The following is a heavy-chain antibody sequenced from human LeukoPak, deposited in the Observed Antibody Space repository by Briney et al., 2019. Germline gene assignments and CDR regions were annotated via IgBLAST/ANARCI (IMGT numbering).Heavy chain of an antibody. D-gene: IGHD5-18*01. J-gene: IGHJ6*03. CDR2: IYDSETT. CDR3: ARDFADTTTVTGDVYYMDV. CDR1: GGSISSSSYY. V-gene: IGHV4-30-2*05. Sequence: PSETLSLTCTVSGGSISSSSYYWSWIRQPPGKGLEWIGYIYDSETTYYNPSLKSRVTISIDTSKNQFSLKLNSVTAADTAVYYCARDFADTTTVTGDVYYMDVWGKGTTVTVSS.